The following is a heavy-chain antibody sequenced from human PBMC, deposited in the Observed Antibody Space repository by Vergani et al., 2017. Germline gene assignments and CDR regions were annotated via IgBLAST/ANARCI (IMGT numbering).Heavy chain of an antibody. Sequence: QMQLQEPGPGLVKASETLSLTCTVSGDSIISRSYYWGWIRQPPGKGLEWIGSIYNSGNGDSSSSLKSRVTISADTSKNQFSLRLTSVTAADTAVYYCASGKYYSDSTSQFRGRYFDVWGRGTLVTVPS. CDR2: IYNSGNG. D-gene: IGHD3-16*01. CDR1: GDSIISRSYY. V-gene: IGHV4-39*01. J-gene: IGHJ2*01. CDR3: ASGKYYSDSTSQFRGRYFDV.